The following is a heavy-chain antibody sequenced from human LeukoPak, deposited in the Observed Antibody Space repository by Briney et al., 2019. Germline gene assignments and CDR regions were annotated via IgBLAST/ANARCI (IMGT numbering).Heavy chain of an antibody. V-gene: IGHV3-30*18. D-gene: IGHD3-10*01. J-gene: IGHJ3*02. CDR3: AKDLRRRYYFGSGSRGGTFDI. CDR1: GFMFSNYG. Sequence: PGGSLRLSRAAAGFMFSNYGMQWVRQAPSKGLEWVAVIPSDGSNKNYADSVKGRFTISRDNSKNTLYLQMNSLRAEDTAVYYCAKDLRRRYYFGSGSRGGTFDIWGQGTMVTVSS. CDR2: IPSDGSNK.